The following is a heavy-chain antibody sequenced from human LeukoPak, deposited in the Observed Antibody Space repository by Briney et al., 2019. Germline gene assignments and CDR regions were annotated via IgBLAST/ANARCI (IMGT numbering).Heavy chain of an antibody. CDR3: AKGRGGYYGSQNYYNIFDY. D-gene: IGHD3-10*01. J-gene: IGHJ4*02. Sequence: GGSLRLSCAASGFTFDDYGMHWVRQAPGKGLEWVAGISWNSDSIGSADSVKGRFTISRDNAKNSLYLQIDSLTTEDTALYYCAKGRGGYYGSQNYYNIFDYWGRGTLVTVSS. CDR1: GFTFDDYG. V-gene: IGHV3-9*01. CDR2: ISWNSDSI.